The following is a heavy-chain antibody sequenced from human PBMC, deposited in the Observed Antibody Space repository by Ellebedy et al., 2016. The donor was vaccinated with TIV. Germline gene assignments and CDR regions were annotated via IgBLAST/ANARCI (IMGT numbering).Heavy chain of an antibody. CDR1: DDSVSSDNY. Sequence: SETLSLTXTVFDDSVSSDNYWGWFRQSPGKGLEWIGSIYHSGSTHYNPSLKSRVTISVDTSKNQFSLDLNSVTAADTAVYYCARVLAYDILTDYYKNYWGQGTLVTVSS. J-gene: IGHJ4*02. CDR3: ARVLAYDILTDYYKNY. V-gene: IGHV4-38-2*02. D-gene: IGHD3-9*01. CDR2: IYHSGST.